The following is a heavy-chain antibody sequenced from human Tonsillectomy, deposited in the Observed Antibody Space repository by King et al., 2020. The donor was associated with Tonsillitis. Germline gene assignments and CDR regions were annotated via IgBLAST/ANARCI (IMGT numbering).Heavy chain of an antibody. CDR3: ARAYPRWGYGGYYFDY. V-gene: IGHV3-13*01. J-gene: IGHJ4*02. CDR1: GFTFSSYD. D-gene: IGHD5-12*01. CDR2: IGTAGDT. Sequence: VQLVEFGGGLVQPGGSLRLSCAASGFTFSSYDMHWVRQATGKGLEWVSAIGTAGDTYYPGSVKGRFTISRENAKNSVYLQMNSLRAGDTDVYYCARAYPRWGYGGYYFDYWGQGTLVTVSS.